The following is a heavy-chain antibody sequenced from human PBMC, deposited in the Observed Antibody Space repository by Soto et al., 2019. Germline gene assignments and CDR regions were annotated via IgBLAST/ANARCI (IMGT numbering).Heavy chain of an antibody. J-gene: IGHJ3*02. D-gene: IGHD2-15*01. CDR1: GFTFSSYS. CDR2: ISSSSSYI. V-gene: IGHV3-21*01. Sequence: GSLRLSCAASGFTFSSYSMNWVRQAPGKGLEWVSSISSSSSYIYYADSVKGRFTISRDNAKNSLYLQMNSLRAEDTAVYYCARDPIVVVVAAFDIWGQGTMVTVSS. CDR3: ARDPIVVVVAAFDI.